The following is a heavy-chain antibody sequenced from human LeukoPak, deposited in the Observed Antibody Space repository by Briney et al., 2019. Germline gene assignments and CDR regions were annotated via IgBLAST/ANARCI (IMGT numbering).Heavy chain of an antibody. Sequence: ASVKVSCKASGYTFTDYYIHWVRQAPGQGLEWMGWISPKSGGTRYAQKFQGRVTMTRDMSFSTSYMDLSGLRSDDTALYYCARDLRFGELSLTFGMDVWGQGTTVTVSS. CDR1: GYTFTDYY. V-gene: IGHV1-2*02. CDR3: ARDLRFGELSLTFGMDV. D-gene: IGHD3-10*01. J-gene: IGHJ6*02. CDR2: ISPKSGGT.